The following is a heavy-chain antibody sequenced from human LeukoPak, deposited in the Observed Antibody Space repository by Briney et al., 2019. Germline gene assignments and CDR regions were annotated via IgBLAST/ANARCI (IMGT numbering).Heavy chain of an antibody. J-gene: IGHJ4*02. CDR3: AKRIAAAGFNYFDY. D-gene: IGHD6-13*01. V-gene: IGHV3-53*01. CDR2: IHSDDST. Sequence: GGSLRLSCAASGFAVSNNYMSWVRQAPGKGLEWVSSIHSDDSTYYADSVKGRFTISRDNSKNTLYLQMNSLRAEDTAVYYCAKRIAAAGFNYFDYWGQGTLVTVSS. CDR1: GFAVSNNY.